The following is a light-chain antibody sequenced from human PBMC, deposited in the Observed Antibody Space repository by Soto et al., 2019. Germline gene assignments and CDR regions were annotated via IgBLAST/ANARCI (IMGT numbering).Light chain of an antibody. CDR3: QSYDSSLTGWV. CDR1: SSNIGAGYD. J-gene: IGLJ3*02. CDR2: GNS. Sequence: QSVLTQAPSVSGAPGQRVTISCTGSSSNIGAGYDVHWYQQLPGTAPKLLIYGNSNRPSGVPDRFSGSKSGTSASLAITGLQGDDVADYYCQSYDSSLTGWVFGGGTKLTVL. V-gene: IGLV1-40*01.